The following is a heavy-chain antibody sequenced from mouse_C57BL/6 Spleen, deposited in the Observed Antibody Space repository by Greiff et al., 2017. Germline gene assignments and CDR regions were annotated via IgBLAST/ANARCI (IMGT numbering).Heavy chain of an antibody. CDR2: IYPGDGDT. CDR3: AKGSLGAMDY. D-gene: IGHD4-1*01. V-gene: IGHV1-82*01. CDR1: GYAFSSSW. Sequence: QVQLQQSGPELVKPGASVKISCKASGYAFSSSWMNWVKQRPGKGLELIGRIYPGDGDTNYNGKFKGKATLTADKSSSTAYMQLSSLTSEDSAVYFCAKGSLGAMDYWGQGTSVTVSS. J-gene: IGHJ4*01.